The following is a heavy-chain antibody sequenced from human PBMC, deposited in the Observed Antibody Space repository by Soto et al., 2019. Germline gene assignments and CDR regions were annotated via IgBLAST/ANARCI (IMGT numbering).Heavy chain of an antibody. CDR3: ARGRGYCSGGSCYSVWNFDY. CDR1: GGSFSGYY. V-gene: IGHV4-34*01. Sequence: LSLTCAVYGGSFSGYYWSWIRQPPGKGLEWIGEINHSGSTNYNPSLKSRVTISVDTSKNQFSLKLSSVTAADTAVYYCARGRGYCSGGSCYSVWNFDYWGQGTLVTVSS. J-gene: IGHJ4*02. D-gene: IGHD2-15*01. CDR2: INHSGST.